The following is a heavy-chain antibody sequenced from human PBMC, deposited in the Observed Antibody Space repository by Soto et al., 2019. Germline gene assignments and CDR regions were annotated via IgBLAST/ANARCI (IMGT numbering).Heavy chain of an antibody. D-gene: IGHD2-15*01. CDR3: AREQRSIVSPWFDP. J-gene: IGHJ5*02. Sequence: QVQLQESGPGLVKPSETLSLTCTVSGGSVSSGSYYWSWIRQSPGKGLEWIGNVYYTGSTIYNPSLRRQVTISVDTSKSQFSLKLTSVTAADTAVYYCAREQRSIVSPWFDPWGQGILVTVSS. V-gene: IGHV4-61*01. CDR1: GGSVSSGSYY. CDR2: VYYTGST.